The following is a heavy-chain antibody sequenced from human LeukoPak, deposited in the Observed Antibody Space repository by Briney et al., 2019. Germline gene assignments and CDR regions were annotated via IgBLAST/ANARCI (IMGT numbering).Heavy chain of an antibody. CDR3: ARGVGGNARWRNFDWSKKIPMRDYFDY. CDR1: GYTFTCYY. V-gene: IGHV1-2*02. D-gene: IGHD3-9*01. J-gene: IGHJ4*02. Sequence: GASVKVSCKASGYTFTCYYMHWVRQAPGQGLEWMGWINPNSGGTNYAQKFQGRVTMTRDTSITTAYMDLSRLRSDDTAVYYCARGVGGNARWRNFDWSKKIPMRDYFDYWGQGTLATVSS. CDR2: INPNSGGT.